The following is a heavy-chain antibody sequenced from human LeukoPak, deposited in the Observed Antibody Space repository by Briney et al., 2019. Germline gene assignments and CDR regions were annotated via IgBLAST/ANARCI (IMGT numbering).Heavy chain of an antibody. Sequence: GGSLRLSCAASGFTVSSNYMRWVRQAPGKGLEWVSAIYRDGDTDYADSVKGRFTISRDNSKNTLYLQMNSLRAEDTAVYYCARGRPGYGDYDYWGQGTLVTVSS. CDR2: IYRDGDT. D-gene: IGHD4-17*01. CDR1: GFTVSSNY. CDR3: ARGRPGYGDYDY. V-gene: IGHV3-53*01. J-gene: IGHJ4*02.